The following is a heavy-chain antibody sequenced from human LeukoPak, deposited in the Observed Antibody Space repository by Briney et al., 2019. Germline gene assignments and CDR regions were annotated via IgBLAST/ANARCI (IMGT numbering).Heavy chain of an antibody. J-gene: IGHJ4*02. CDR1: GFNVRTNY. D-gene: IGHD6-25*01. CDR3: ARGYSSAFDY. V-gene: IGHV3-53*01. CDR2: IYPGGST. Sequence: PGGSLRLSCAASGFNVRTNYMSWVRQAPGKGLEWVSIIYPGGSTYYADSMKGRFTISRDNAKNSLYLQMNSLRAEDTAVYYCARGYSSAFDYWGQGTLVTVSS.